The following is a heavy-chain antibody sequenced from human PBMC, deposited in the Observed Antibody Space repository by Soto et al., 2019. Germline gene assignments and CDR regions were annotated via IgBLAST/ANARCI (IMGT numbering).Heavy chain of an antibody. CDR1: GGSISSYY. Sequence: SETLSLTCTVSGGSISSYYWIWIRQPPGKGLEWIGYIYYSGSTNYNPSLKGRVTISVDTSKNQFSLKLSSVTAADTAVYYCARQSYGSGSYYQFHYGMDVWGQGTTVTVSS. CDR2: IYYSGST. D-gene: IGHD3-10*01. J-gene: IGHJ6*02. V-gene: IGHV4-59*08. CDR3: ARQSYGSGSYYQFHYGMDV.